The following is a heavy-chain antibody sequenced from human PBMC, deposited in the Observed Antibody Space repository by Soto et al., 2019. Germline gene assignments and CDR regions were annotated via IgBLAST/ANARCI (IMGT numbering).Heavy chain of an antibody. CDR2: FYDLDGT. D-gene: IGHD4-4*01. CDR3: ATWHLQEHAYDV. Sequence: LSCAVSGLTVSGKKYVAWVRQAPGKGLEWVSGFYDLDGTYYADSLKGRFTTSGDSSRTIVYLQMNGLRPEDTAVYYCATWHLQEHAYDVWGQGTTVTVSS. V-gene: IGHV3-53*01. J-gene: IGHJ3*01. CDR1: GLTVSGKKY.